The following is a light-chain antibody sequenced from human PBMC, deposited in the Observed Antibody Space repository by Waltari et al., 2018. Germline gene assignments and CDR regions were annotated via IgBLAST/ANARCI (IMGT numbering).Light chain of an antibody. CDR1: QSVSSY. V-gene: IGKV3-11*01. Sequence: EIVLTQSPATLSLSPGERATLSCRASQSVSSYLAWYQQKPGQAPRLLIYDASNRATGIPARFSGSGSGTDFNLTISSLEPEDLAVYYCQQRSNWPRTFGQGTKVEIK. CDR3: QQRSNWPRT. J-gene: IGKJ1*01. CDR2: DAS.